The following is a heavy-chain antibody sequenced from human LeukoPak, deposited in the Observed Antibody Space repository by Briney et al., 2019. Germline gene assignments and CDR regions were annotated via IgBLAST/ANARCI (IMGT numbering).Heavy chain of an antibody. J-gene: IGHJ5*02. V-gene: IGHV1-2*02. CDR3: AREAMVTRGWFDP. Sequence: ASVKVSCKASGYTFTGYYMHWVRQAPGQGLEWMGWINPNSGGTNYAQKFQGRLTMTRDTSISTAYMELSRLRSDDTAVYYCAREAMVTRGWFDPWGQGTLVTVSS. CDR1: GYTFTGYY. D-gene: IGHD5-18*01. CDR2: INPNSGGT.